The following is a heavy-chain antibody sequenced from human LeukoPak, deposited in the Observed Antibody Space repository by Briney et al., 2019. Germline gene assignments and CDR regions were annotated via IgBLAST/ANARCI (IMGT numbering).Heavy chain of an antibody. CDR1: GFTFSTYW. Sequence: GGSLRLSCAASGFTFSTYWMNWVRQAPGKGLEWVANIKEDGSEKYYVDSVKGRFTISRDNAKNSLYLQMNSLRAEDTAVYYCARFTIFGVVPSYYFDYWGQGTLVTVSS. CDR2: IKEDGSEK. J-gene: IGHJ4*02. CDR3: ARFTIFGVVPSYYFDY. D-gene: IGHD3-3*01. V-gene: IGHV3-7*03.